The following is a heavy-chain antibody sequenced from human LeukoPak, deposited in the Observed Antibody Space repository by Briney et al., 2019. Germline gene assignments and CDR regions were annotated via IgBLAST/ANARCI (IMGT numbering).Heavy chain of an antibody. D-gene: IGHD5-24*01. CDR3: ARGDGYNSYYFDY. CDR1: GFTFNDYY. Sequence: GGSLRLSCAGSGFTFNDYYMSWIRQAPGKGLEWVSYISSSGSTIYYADSVKGRFTISRDNAKNSLHLQMNSLRAEDTAVYYCARGDGYNSYYFDYWGQGTLVTVSS. CDR2: ISSSGSTI. J-gene: IGHJ4*02. V-gene: IGHV3-11*04.